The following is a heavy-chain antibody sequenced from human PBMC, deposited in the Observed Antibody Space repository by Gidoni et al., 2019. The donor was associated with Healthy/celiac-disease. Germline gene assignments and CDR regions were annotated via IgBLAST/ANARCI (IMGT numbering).Heavy chain of an antibody. CDR1: GFTFSSYA. D-gene: IGHD5-12*01. J-gene: IGHJ2*01. CDR2: ISGSGGST. V-gene: IGHV3-23*01. CDR3: AKDSEYSGYDYDWYFDL. Sequence: EVQLLESGGGLVQPGGSLRLSCAASGFTFSSYAMSWVRQAPGKGLEWVSAISGSGGSTYYADSVKGRFTISRDNSKNTLYLQMNSLRAEDTAVYYCAKDSEYSGYDYDWYFDLWGRGTLVTVSS.